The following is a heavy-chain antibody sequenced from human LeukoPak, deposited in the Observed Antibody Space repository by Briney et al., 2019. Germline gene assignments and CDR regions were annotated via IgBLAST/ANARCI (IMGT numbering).Heavy chain of an antibody. CDR2: ISAYNGNT. Sequence: ASVTVSCKASGYTFTSYGISWVRQAPGQGLEWMGWISAYNGNTNYAQKVQGRVTMTTDTPTSTAYMELRSLRSDDTAVYYCAREETHHVYYGMDVWGQGTMVTVSS. D-gene: IGHD1-14*01. J-gene: IGHJ6*02. CDR3: AREETHHVYYGMDV. V-gene: IGHV1-18*01. CDR1: GYTFTSYG.